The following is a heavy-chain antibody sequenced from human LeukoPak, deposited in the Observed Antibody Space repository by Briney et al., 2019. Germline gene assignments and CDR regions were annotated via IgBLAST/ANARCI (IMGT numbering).Heavy chain of an antibody. CDR2: INHSGST. CDR1: GGSFSGYY. D-gene: IGHD3-22*01. CDR3: ARGDGDYYDSSGYLFDY. V-gene: IGHV4-34*01. Sequence: SETLSLTCAVYGGSFSGYYWSWIRQPPGKGLEWIGEINHSGSTNYNPSLKSRVTISVDTSKNQFSLKLSSVTAADTAEYYCARGDGDYYDSSGYLFDYWGQGTLVTVSS. J-gene: IGHJ4*02.